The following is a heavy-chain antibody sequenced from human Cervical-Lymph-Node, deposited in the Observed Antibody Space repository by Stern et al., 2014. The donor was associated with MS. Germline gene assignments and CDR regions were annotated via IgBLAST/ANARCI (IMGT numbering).Heavy chain of an antibody. CDR1: GFSLSTSG. V-gene: IGHV3-21*01. CDR2: ISSSSSYI. D-gene: IGHD3-10*01. Sequence: ESGPALVKPTQTLTLTCTFSGFSLSTSGMCVSWIRQPPGKGLEWVSSISSSSSYIYYADSVKGRFTISRDNAKNSLYLQMNSLRAEDTAVYYCARDTITMVRGGYYFDYWGQGTLVTVSS. CDR3: ARDTITMVRGGYYFDY. J-gene: IGHJ4*02.